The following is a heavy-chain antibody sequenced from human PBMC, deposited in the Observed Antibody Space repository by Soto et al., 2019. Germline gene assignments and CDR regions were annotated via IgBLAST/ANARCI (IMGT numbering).Heavy chain of an antibody. J-gene: IGHJ4*02. CDR3: ARGDGSGWYLED. CDR2: ISSGGTHT. V-gene: IGHV3-11*06. D-gene: IGHD6-19*01. Sequence: GGSLRLSCAASGFTISDYYMTWIRRAPGKGLEWVSHISSGGTHTHYADSVEGRFTISKDNVANLVFLQMNNLRGEDTGLYYCARGDGSGWYLEDWGRGTLVTVSS. CDR1: GFTISDYY.